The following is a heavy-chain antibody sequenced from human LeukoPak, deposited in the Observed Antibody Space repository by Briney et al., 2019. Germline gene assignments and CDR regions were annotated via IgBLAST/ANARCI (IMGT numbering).Heavy chain of an antibody. D-gene: IGHD5-18*01. CDR2: IYPRDSRT. J-gene: IGHJ4*02. V-gene: IGHV5-51*01. Sequence: GASVKVSCKGSGYSFTNYWIGWVRQMPGKGLEWMGFIYPRDSRTTYSPSFQGQVTISADRSISTAYIQWSSLKASDTAMYYCARRGYSYGSTLYYFDYWGQGTLVTVSS. CDR3: ARRGYSYGSTLYYFDY. CDR1: GYSFTNYW.